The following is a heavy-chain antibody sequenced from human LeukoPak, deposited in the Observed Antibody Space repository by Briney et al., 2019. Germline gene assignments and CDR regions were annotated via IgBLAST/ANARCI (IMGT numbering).Heavy chain of an antibody. CDR1: GGSFSGYY. V-gene: IGHV4-34*01. Sequence: SETLSLPCAVYGGSFSGYYWSWIRQPPGKGLEWIGEINHSGSTNYNPSLKSRVTISVDTSKNQFSLKLSSVTAADTAVYYCARGYRAFDYWGQGTLVTVSS. D-gene: IGHD1-26*01. CDR2: INHSGST. J-gene: IGHJ4*02. CDR3: ARGYRAFDY.